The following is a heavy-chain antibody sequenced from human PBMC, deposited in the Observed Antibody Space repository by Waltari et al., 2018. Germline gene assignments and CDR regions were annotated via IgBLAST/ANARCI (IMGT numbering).Heavy chain of an antibody. Sequence: QVQLQQWGAGLLKPSETLSLTCAVYGGSFSGYYWSWIRQPPGKGLEWIGEINHSGSTNYNPSLKSRVTISVDTSKNQFSLKLSSVTAADTAVYYCARDRGTIFGVVTVNLGAFDIWGQGTMVTVSS. J-gene: IGHJ3*02. V-gene: IGHV4-34*01. CDR2: INHSGST. D-gene: IGHD3-3*01. CDR1: GGSFSGYY. CDR3: ARDRGTIFGVVTVNLGAFDI.